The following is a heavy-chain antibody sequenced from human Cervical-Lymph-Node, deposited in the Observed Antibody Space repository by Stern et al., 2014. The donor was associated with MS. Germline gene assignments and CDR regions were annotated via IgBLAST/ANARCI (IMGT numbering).Heavy chain of an antibody. D-gene: IGHD6-6*01. CDR1: GLNFPNYA. CDR2: ITGNGGGT. Sequence: DQLVESGGLLVQPGGSLRLSCAASGLNFPNYAMNWVRQAPGKGLEWVSSITGNGGGTYYADSVKGRFSISRDNSKNALYLQMNTLRAEDTAVYYCAKGEYSSSKPTIDYWGQGTLVTVSS. CDR3: AKGEYSSSKPTIDY. V-gene: IGHV3-23*04. J-gene: IGHJ4*02.